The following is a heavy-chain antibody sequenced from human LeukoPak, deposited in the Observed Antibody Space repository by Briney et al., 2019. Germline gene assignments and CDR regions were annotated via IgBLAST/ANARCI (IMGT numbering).Heavy chain of an antibody. Sequence: SETLSLTCTVSGYSISSGYYWGWIRQPPGKGLEWIGSMYYSGNTYYNPSLKSRVTISVDTSKNQFSLKLRSVTAADTAVYYCARDGGMEPSSGYYFEGYMDVWGKGTTVTISS. CDR2: MYYSGNT. V-gene: IGHV4-38-2*02. D-gene: IGHD3-22*01. CDR3: ARDGGMEPSSGYYFEGYMDV. J-gene: IGHJ6*03. CDR1: GYSISSGYY.